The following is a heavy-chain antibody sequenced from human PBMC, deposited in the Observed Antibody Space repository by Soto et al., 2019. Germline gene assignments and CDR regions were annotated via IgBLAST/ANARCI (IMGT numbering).Heavy chain of an antibody. V-gene: IGHV4-31*03. Sequence: QVQLQESGPGLVKPSQTVSLTCTVSGGSINSSGYCWSWIRQHPGKGLDWIGCISYGGSTSYNPSLKSRVTISVDTSKNQFSLKLSSVTAADTAVYYCSRGILVWGQGTLITVSS. D-gene: IGHD5-18*01. CDR3: SRGILV. CDR2: ISYGGST. CDR1: GGSINSSGYC. J-gene: IGHJ4*02.